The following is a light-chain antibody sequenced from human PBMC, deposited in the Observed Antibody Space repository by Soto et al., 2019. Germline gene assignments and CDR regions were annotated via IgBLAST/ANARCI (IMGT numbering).Light chain of an antibody. CDR1: QDIRKD. CDR3: LQGYNSPHT. Sequence: AIQMTQSPSSLSASVGDRVTITCRASQDIRKDLGWYQQKPGKAPNLLIYAASTLQIGVPSRFSGSGSGTDFTLTISTLQPEDFATYYCLQGYNSPHTFGPGTKVDIK. J-gene: IGKJ3*01. CDR2: AAS. V-gene: IGKV1-6*01.